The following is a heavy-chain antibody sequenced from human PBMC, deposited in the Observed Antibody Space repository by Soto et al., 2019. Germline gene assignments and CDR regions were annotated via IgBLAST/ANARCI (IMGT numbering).Heavy chain of an antibody. CDR3: ERGMVTTTFDY. J-gene: IGHJ4*02. D-gene: IGHD4-17*01. CDR2: IYSGGST. Sequence: EVQLVESGGGLIQPGGSLRLSCAASGFTVSSNYMSWVRQAPGKGLEWVSVIYSGGSTYYADSVKGRFTISRDNSKNTLYLQMNSMRAEDTAVYYCERGMVTTTFDYWGQGTLVTVSS. CDR1: GFTVSSNY. V-gene: IGHV3-53*01.